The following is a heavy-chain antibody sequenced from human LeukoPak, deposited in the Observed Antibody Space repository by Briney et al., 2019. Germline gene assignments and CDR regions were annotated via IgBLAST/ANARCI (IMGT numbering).Heavy chain of an antibody. CDR3: AKRGSYYPGGAFDI. Sequence: GGSLRLSCAASGFTFDDYGMSWVRQAPGKGLEWVSAISGSGSYTDYADSVKGRFTISRDNSKNTLYLQMNSLRAEDTAVYYCAKRGSYYPGGAFDIWGQGTMVTVSS. D-gene: IGHD1-26*01. V-gene: IGHV3-23*01. J-gene: IGHJ3*02. CDR2: ISGSGSYT. CDR1: GFTFDDYG.